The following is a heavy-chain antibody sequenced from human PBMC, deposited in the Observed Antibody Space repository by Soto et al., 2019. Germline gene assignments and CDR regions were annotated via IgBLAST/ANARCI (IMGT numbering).Heavy chain of an antibody. V-gene: IGHV3-30*18. CDR2: ISYDGSNK. CDR3: AKARLQAHLDAMATDY. Sequence: PGGSLRLSCAASGFTFSNYGMHWVRQAPGRGLEWVAVISYDGSNKYFADSVKGRFTISRDNSKNTLYLQMNSLRTEDTAVFYCAKARLQAHLDAMATDYWGQGTLVTVSS. J-gene: IGHJ4*02. D-gene: IGHD5-18*01. CDR1: GFTFSNYG.